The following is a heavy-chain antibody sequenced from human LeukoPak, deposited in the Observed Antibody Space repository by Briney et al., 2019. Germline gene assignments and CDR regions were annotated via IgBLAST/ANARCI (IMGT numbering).Heavy chain of an antibody. Sequence: GESLQISCKGSGYSFTSYWIGGVRQMPGKGLEWMGIIYPGDSDIRYSPSFQGQVTISADKSISTAYLQWSSLKASDTAMYYCARGVTGTVPRFDPWGQGTLLTVSS. CDR2: IYPGDSDI. CDR1: GYSFTSYW. V-gene: IGHV5-51*01. CDR3: ARGVTGTVPRFDP. D-gene: IGHD1-20*01. J-gene: IGHJ5*02.